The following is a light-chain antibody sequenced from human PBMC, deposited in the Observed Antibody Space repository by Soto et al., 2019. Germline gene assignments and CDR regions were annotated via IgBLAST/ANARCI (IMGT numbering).Light chain of an antibody. CDR1: QSVSSN. V-gene: IGKV3-15*01. CDR2: GAS. Sequence: EMVMTQSPATLSVSPGERATLSCRAGQSVSSNLAWYQQKPGQAPRLLIYGASTRATGIPARFSGSGSGTEFTLTISSLRSEDFAVYYCQQYNNWPQSFGQGTKVEIK. CDR3: QQYNNWPQS. J-gene: IGKJ1*01.